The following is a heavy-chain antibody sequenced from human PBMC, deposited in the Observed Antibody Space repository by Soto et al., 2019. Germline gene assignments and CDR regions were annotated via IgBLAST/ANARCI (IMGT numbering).Heavy chain of an antibody. CDR1: GGSMSSSSYY. Sequence: QLQLQESGPGLVKPSETLSLTCTVSGGSMSSSSYYWGWIRQPPGKGLEWIGSIYHSGTTYYNPSLKSRVTIFANTSKNQFSLQLSFATAADTAVYYCARHLRGTYYYGMDVWGQGTTVTVSS. V-gene: IGHV4-39*01. J-gene: IGHJ6*02. CDR3: ARHLRGTYYYGMDV. D-gene: IGHD1-1*01. CDR2: IYHSGTT.